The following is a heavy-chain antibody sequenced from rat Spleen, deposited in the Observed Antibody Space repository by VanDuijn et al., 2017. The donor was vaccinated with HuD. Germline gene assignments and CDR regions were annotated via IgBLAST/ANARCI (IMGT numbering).Heavy chain of an antibody. CDR3: VRLEGGRTYFDY. CDR1: GFTFSSYD. CDR2: ISYDGSTP. D-gene: IGHD1-11*01. V-gene: IGHV5-29*01. Sequence: EVQLVESGGGLVQPGRSMKLSCAASGFTFSSYDMVWVRQAPAQGLKWVATISYDGSTPYYRDSVKGRFTISRDNAKNTQYLQMDSLRSEDTAPYYCVRLEGGRTYFDYWGQGVVVTVSS. J-gene: IGHJ2*01.